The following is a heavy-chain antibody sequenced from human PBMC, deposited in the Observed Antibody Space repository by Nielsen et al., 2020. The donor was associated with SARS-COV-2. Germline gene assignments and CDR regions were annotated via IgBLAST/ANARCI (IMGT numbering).Heavy chain of an antibody. V-gene: IGHV4-31*03. CDR1: GFSLSTSGM. Sequence: SGPTLVKPTQTLTLTCTFSGFSLSTSGMCVSWVRQPPGKALEWIGEVNYRGGTNYNPSLKSRVTISMDASKNQFSLKMSSVTAADTAVYYCARESGLDTTDNWGQGVLVTVSS. CDR3: ARESGLDTTDN. J-gene: IGHJ4*02. D-gene: IGHD3/OR15-3a*01. CDR2: VNYRGGT.